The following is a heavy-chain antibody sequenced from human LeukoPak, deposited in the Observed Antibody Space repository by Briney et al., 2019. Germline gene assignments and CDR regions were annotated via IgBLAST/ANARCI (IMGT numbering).Heavy chain of an antibody. CDR1: GGSISSYY. D-gene: IGHD6-6*01. J-gene: IGHJ4*02. CDR3: ARSPHRYSSSKVFDY. V-gene: IGHV4-4*07. Sequence: SETLSLTCTVSGGSISSYYWSWIRQPAGKGLEWIGRIYSSGSTNYNPSLKSRVTMSVDTSKNQFSLKLSSVNAADTAVYYCARSPHRYSSSKVFDYWGQGNLVTVSS. CDR2: IYSSGST.